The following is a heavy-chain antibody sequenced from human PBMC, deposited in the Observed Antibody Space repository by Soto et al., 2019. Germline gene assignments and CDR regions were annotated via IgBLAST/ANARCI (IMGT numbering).Heavy chain of an antibody. Sequence: ESGGGVVQPGRSLRLSCAASGFTFNSYGMHWVRQAPGKGLEWVAVISYDGSNKYHADSVNGRFTISRDNSKNTLYLQMNSLRADDTAVYYCAKESCSRTTCYAGENGMDVWGQGTTVTVSS. D-gene: IGHD2-2*01. J-gene: IGHJ6*02. CDR2: ISYDGSNK. V-gene: IGHV3-30*18. CDR3: AKESCSRTTCYAGENGMDV. CDR1: GFTFNSYG.